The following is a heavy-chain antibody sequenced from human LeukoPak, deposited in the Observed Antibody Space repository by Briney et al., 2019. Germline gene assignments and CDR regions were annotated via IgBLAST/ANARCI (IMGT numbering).Heavy chain of an antibody. D-gene: IGHD3-22*01. Sequence: SVKVSCKASGFTFTSSAVQWVRQARGQRLEWIGWIVVGSGNTNYAQKFQERVTITRDMSTSTAYMELSSLRSDDTAVYYCARDRANYYDSSGYRDYWGQGTLVTVSS. V-gene: IGHV1-58*01. CDR1: GFTFTSSA. CDR3: ARDRANYYDSSGYRDY. J-gene: IGHJ4*02. CDR2: IVVGSGNT.